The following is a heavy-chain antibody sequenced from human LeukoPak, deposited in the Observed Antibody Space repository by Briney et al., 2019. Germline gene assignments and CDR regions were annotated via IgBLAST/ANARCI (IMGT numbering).Heavy chain of an antibody. CDR3: ARLPHCDGARCHGGGYYFDY. Sequence: PSEALSLTCAVSGYSMASGYYWGWSRQPPGEGLELIASIYHSGSASYNPSLRSRVTISLDTSKNDFSLKLSSVTAADTAVYCCARLPHCDGARCHGGGYYFDYWGQGILVTVSS. CDR2: IYHSGSA. D-gene: IGHD2-21*01. J-gene: IGHJ4*02. V-gene: IGHV4-38-2*01. CDR1: GYSMASGYY.